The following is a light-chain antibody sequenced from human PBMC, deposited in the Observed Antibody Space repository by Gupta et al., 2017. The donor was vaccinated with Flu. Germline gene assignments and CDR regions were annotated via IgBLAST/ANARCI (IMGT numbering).Light chain of an antibody. Sequence: YQLTQPLSVSVALGQTASITCGGNSIATKNVQWYQKKAGQAPVLVIYRDNSRPSGVPERFSGSNSGNTATPTIRGAQGGDEADYYCQVWGSTTRYVLGTGTKGTV. CDR2: RDN. J-gene: IGLJ1*01. V-gene: IGLV3-9*01. CDR1: SIATKN. CDR3: QVWGSTTRYV.